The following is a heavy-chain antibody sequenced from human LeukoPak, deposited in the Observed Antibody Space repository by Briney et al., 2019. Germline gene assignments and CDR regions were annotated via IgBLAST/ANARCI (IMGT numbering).Heavy chain of an antibody. J-gene: IGHJ4*02. CDR1: GYSISSTYY. D-gene: IGHD5-18*01. Sequence: SETLSLTCTVSGYSISSTYYWGWIRQPPGKGLEWIGSINDGGSTYYDPSRKSRVTISVDTSNNQFSLKVNSVTAADTAVYYCARLGGNSYGSYYFHYWGQGTLVTASS. CDR3: ARLGGNSYGSYYFHY. V-gene: IGHV4-38-2*02. CDR2: INDGGST.